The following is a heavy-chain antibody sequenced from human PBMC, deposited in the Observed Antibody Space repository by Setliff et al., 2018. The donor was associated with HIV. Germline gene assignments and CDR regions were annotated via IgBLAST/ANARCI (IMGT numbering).Heavy chain of an antibody. J-gene: IGHJ6*02. D-gene: IGHD3-10*01. CDR2: ISPYNGHT. Sequence: GASVKVSCKASGYTFTTYDITWVRQAPGQGLEWLGWISPYNGHTNFAQKFQGRVTMTTEAATSTAYMEERSLRSDDTAVYYCASPSFGDVDYYSGMDVWGQGTTVTVSS. V-gene: IGHV1-18*01. CDR3: ASPSFGDVDYYSGMDV. CDR1: GYTFTTYD.